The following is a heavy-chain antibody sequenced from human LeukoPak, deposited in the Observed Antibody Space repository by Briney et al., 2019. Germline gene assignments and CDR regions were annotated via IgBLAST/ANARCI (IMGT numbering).Heavy chain of an antibody. J-gene: IGHJ4*02. CDR3: ARGYCSSTSCYGGFDY. D-gene: IGHD2-2*01. Sequence: SQTLSLTCTVSGGSISSGDYYWSWIRQPPGKGLEWIGYIYYSGSTYYNPSLKSRVTISVDTSKNQFSLKLSSVTAADTAVYYCARGYCSSTSCYGGFDYWGQGTLVTVSP. V-gene: IGHV4-30-4*08. CDR1: GGSISSGDYY. CDR2: IYYSGST.